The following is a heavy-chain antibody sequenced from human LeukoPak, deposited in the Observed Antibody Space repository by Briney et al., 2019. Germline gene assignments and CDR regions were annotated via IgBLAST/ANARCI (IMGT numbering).Heavy chain of an antibody. CDR3: ARDLSPGSSSCLPGY. CDR2: ISAYNGNT. V-gene: IGHV1-18*04. J-gene: IGHJ4*02. CDR1: GYTFTSYG. D-gene: IGHD6-13*01. Sequence: ASVKVSCKASGYTFTSYGISWVRQAPGQGLEWMGWISAYNGNTNYAQKLQGRVTMTTDTSTSTAYMELRSLRSDDTAVYYCARDLSPGSSSCLPGYWGQGTLVTVSS.